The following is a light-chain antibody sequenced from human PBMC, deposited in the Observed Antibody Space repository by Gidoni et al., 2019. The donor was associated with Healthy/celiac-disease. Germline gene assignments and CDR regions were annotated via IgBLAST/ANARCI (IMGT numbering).Light chain of an antibody. CDR2: GAS. V-gene: IGKV3-15*01. CDR3: QQYNNWPRWT. Sequence: EIVMTQSPAPLSVSPGERATLSCRASQSVSSTLAWYQQKPGQAPRLLIYGASTRATGIPARFSGSGSGTEFTLTISSLQSEDFAVYYCQQYNNWPRWTFGQGTKVEIK. J-gene: IGKJ1*01. CDR1: QSVSST.